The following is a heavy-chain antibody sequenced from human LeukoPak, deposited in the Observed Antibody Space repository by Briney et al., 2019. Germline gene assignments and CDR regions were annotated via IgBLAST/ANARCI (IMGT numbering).Heavy chain of an antibody. CDR3: ARDAQIAAAAYYFDY. J-gene: IGHJ4*02. V-gene: IGHV3-33*01. CDR2: IWYDGSNK. Sequence: GGSLRLSCAASGFTFSSYGMHWVRQAPGKGLEWVAVIWYDGSNKYYADSVKGRFTISRDNSKNTLYLQMNSLRGDDTAIYYCARDAQIAAAAYYFDYWGQGTLVTVSS. D-gene: IGHD6-13*01. CDR1: GFTFSSYG.